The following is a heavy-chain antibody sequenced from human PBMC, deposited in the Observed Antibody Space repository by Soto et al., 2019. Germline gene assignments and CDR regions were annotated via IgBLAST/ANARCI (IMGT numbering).Heavy chain of an antibody. CDR2: ISGSGGST. CDR3: AEGPVLGSYRPITPHFDY. Sequence: EVQLLESGGGLVQPGGSLRLSCAASGFTFSSYAMSWVRQAPGKGLEWVSAISGSGGSTYYADSVKGRFTISRDNSKNTVALQMNRLRAEDKAVYYCAEGPVLGSYRPITPHFDYWGQGTLVTVSS. D-gene: IGHD3-16*02. V-gene: IGHV3-23*01. J-gene: IGHJ4*02. CDR1: GFTFSSYA.